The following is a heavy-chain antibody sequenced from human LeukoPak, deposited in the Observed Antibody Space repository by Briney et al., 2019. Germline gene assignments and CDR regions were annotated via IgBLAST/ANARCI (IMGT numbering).Heavy chain of an antibody. D-gene: IGHD3-22*01. V-gene: IGHV1-69*04. CDR1: GGTFSSYT. J-gene: IGHJ4*02. Sequence: PVKVSCKASGGTFSSYTISWVRQPPGQGLEWMGRIIPILGIANYAQKFQGRVTITADKSTSTAYMELSSLRSEDTAVYYCAREGDYYDSSGFFDYWGQGTLVTVSS. CDR2: IIPILGIA. CDR3: AREGDYYDSSGFFDY.